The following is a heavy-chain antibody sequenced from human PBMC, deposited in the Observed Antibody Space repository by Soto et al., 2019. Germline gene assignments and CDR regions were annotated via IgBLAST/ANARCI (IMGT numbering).Heavy chain of an antibody. D-gene: IGHD5-18*01. Sequence: QVQLVESGGGVVQPGRSLRLSCAASGFTFSSYGMHWVRQAPGKGLEWVAVIWYDGSNKYYADSVKGRFTISRDNSKNTLYLQMNSLSAEDTAVYYCATGGGYSYGYHLWGQGTLVTVSS. J-gene: IGHJ4*02. CDR3: ATGGGYSYGYHL. V-gene: IGHV3-33*01. CDR1: GFTFSSYG. CDR2: IWYDGSNK.